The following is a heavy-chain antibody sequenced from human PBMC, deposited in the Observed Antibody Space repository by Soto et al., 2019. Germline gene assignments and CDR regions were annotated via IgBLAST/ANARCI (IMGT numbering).Heavy chain of an antibody. J-gene: IGHJ6*02. D-gene: IGHD1-26*01. CDR1: GYTFTTYY. V-gene: IGHV1-46*01. CDR3: ARDRGPGGSYYIYFYGMDV. CDR2: INPSGGSI. Sequence: QVQVVQSGAEVKKPGASVKDSCKASGYTFTTYYIHWVRQAPRQGLEWMGVINPSGGSINYAQKFQGRVTMTRDTSTSTVYMELSSLRSEDTAVYYCARDRGPGGSYYIYFYGMDVWGQGTTVTVSS.